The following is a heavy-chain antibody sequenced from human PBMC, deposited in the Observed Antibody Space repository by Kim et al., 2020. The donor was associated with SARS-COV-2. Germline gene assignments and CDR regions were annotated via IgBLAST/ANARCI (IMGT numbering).Heavy chain of an antibody. CDR2: IRSKPNSYAT. CDR1: GFTFRGSA. CDR3: TRVPGTTLAFCDAFDI. V-gene: IGHV3-73*01. Sequence: GGSLRLSCAASGFTFRGSAMHWVRQAPGKGLEWVGRIRSKPNSYATAYAAPVKGRFTNYRDDSKNTAYLQMNSLKTEDTAVYYCTRVPGTTLAFCDAFDIWGQGTMVTVSS. D-gene: IGHD1-1*01. J-gene: IGHJ3*02.